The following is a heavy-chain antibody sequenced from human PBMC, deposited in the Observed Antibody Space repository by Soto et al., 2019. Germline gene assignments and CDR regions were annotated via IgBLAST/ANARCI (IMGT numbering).Heavy chain of an antibody. J-gene: IGHJ4*02. CDR2: IIPIFGTA. Sequence: GASVKVSCKASGGTFSSYAISWVRQAPGQGLEWMGGIIPIFGTANYAQKFQGRVTITADESTSTAYMELSSLRSEDTAVYYCARGHSGSPGDHDYWSQGTLVTVSS. D-gene: IGHD6-25*01. V-gene: IGHV1-69*13. CDR3: ARGHSGSPGDHDY. CDR1: GGTFSSYA.